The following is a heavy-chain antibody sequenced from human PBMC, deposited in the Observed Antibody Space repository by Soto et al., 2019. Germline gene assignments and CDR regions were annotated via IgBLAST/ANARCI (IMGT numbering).Heavy chain of an antibody. V-gene: IGHV3-15*07. CDR2: IKSQASGGTI. CDR1: GITFIYAW. Sequence: GGSLRLSCAASGITFIYAWMDRVRQAPGKRLEWVGRIKSQASGGTIDYAAPVKGRFTISRDDSKNTVYLQMDSLKTEDTAVYYCTHLLSLAHPYSYLWGQGTQVTVSS. D-gene: IGHD2-21*01. CDR3: THLLSLAHPYSYL. J-gene: IGHJ4*02.